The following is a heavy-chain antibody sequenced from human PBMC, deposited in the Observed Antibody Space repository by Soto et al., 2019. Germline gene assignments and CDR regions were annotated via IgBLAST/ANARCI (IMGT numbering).Heavy chain of an antibody. D-gene: IGHD3-10*01. V-gene: IGHV4-39*01. Sequence: QLQLQESGPGLVKPSETLSLTCTVSTDSSSCTNSYWGWIRQPPGKGLQWIGSSSYNGGTFYNPSLKGRVVISLDTSKKQSSLQVTSVTAADAAVYFCARHRIEVVWRGFDFWGQGSPVTVSS. J-gene: IGHJ4*02. CDR2: SSYNGGT. CDR3: ARHRIEVVWRGFDF. CDR1: TDSSSCTNSY.